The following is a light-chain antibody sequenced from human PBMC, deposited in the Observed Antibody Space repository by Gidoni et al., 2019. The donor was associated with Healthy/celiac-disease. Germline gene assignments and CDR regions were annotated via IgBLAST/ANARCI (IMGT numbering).Light chain of an antibody. V-gene: IGKV3-20*01. CDR2: GAS. Sequence: EIVLTQSPGTLSLSPGERATLPCRASQSVSSSYLAWYQQKPGQAPRLLIYGASSRATGIPDRFSGSGSGTDFTLTISRLEPEDFAVYYCQHQGAFGQGTKVEIK. CDR3: QHQGA. J-gene: IGKJ1*01. CDR1: QSVSSSY.